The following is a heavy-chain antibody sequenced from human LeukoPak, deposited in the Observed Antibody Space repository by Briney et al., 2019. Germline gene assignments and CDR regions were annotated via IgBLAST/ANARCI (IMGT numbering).Heavy chain of an antibody. J-gene: IGHJ4*02. CDR2: ITGTGGST. CDR3: AKDHGTAVAGFYY. V-gene: IGHV3-23*01. D-gene: IGHD6-19*01. Sequence: GGSLRLSCAASGFTFSRYCMSWVRQPPGKGLEWVSGITGTGGSTYYADSVKGRFTVSRDTSKNTLYLQMNSLRAEDTAIYYCAKDHGTAVAGFYYWGQGTLVTVSS. CDR1: GFTFSRYC.